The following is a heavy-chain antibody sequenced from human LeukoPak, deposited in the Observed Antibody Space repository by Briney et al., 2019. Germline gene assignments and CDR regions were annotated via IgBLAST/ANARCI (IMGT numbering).Heavy chain of an antibody. J-gene: IGHJ3*02. Sequence: SETLSLTCTVSGDSLSSYYWTWIRQPPGKALEWIGYIFYSGSTNYNPSLKSRVTISLDTSKNQFSLKLTSVTAADTAVYYCARDHLGAVADTDAFDIWGQGTMVTVSS. CDR2: IFYSGST. V-gene: IGHV4-59*01. CDR1: GDSLSSYY. D-gene: IGHD6-19*01. CDR3: ARDHLGAVADTDAFDI.